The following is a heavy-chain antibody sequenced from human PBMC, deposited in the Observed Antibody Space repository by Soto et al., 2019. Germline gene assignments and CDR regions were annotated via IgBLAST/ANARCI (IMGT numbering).Heavy chain of an antibody. J-gene: IGHJ6*02. CDR2: IYHTGST. CDR3: VHVYNRGMDV. V-gene: IGHV4-39*01. D-gene: IGHD1-20*01. CDR1: GVSISSGNYY. Sequence: QLQLQESGPGLVKPSETLSLNCTVSGVSISSGNYYWGWVRQSPGKGLEWIGSIYHTGSTYDNPSLNSRVTISVDTSKNQFSLNLRSVTAADTAVYYCVHVYNRGMDVWGQGTTVTVSS.